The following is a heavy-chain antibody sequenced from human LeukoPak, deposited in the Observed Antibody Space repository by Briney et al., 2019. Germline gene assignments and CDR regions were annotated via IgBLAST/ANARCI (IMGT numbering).Heavy chain of an antibody. CDR1: GFTFSSYW. J-gene: IGHJ6*02. D-gene: IGHD2-2*01. Sequence: TGGSLRLSCAASGFTFSSYWMSWVRQAPGKGLEWVANIKQDGSEKYYVDSVKGRFTISRDNAKNSLYLQMNSLRAEDTAVYYCARDMSAAERAMDVWGQGTTVTVSS. CDR2: IKQDGSEK. CDR3: ARDMSAAERAMDV. V-gene: IGHV3-7*05.